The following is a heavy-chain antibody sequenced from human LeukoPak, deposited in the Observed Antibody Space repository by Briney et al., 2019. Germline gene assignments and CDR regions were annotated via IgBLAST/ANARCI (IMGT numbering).Heavy chain of an antibody. V-gene: IGHV3-11*01. D-gene: IGHD6-13*01. CDR2: ISSSGSTI. Sequence: GGSLRLSCAASGFTFSDYYMSWIRQAPGKGLEWVSYISSSGSTIYYADSVKGRFTISRDNAKNSLYLQMNSLRAEDTAVYYCARELLAAAGTDAFDIWGQGAMVTVSS. J-gene: IGHJ3*02. CDR3: ARELLAAAGTDAFDI. CDR1: GFTFSDYY.